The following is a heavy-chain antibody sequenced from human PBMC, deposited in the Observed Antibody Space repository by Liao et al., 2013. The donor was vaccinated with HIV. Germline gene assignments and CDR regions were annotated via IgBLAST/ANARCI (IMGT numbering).Heavy chain of an antibody. Sequence: QLQLHESGPGLVKPSETLSLTCTVSGGSIYRNTYYWAWIRQPPGMGLEWIGSVYYNGRTYYNPSLKTRVTISVDTSKNQFSLKLASVTAADTAVYHCAREAPAVVDYWGQGTLVTVSS. V-gene: IGHV4-39*07. J-gene: IGHJ4*02. CDR3: AREAPAVVDY. D-gene: IGHD6-25*01. CDR1: GGSIYRNTYY. CDR2: VYYNGRT.